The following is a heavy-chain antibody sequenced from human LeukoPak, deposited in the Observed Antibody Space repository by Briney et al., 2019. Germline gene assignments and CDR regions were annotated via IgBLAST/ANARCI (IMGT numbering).Heavy chain of an antibody. Sequence: GASVKVSCKASGYTFTSYTMHWMRQAPGQRLEWMGWINAGNGNTKYSQRFQGRVTLTRDTSITTAYMELSSLRSDDTAIYYCACLYQWQVSYYSHGMDVWGQGTTVTVSS. CDR2: INAGNGNT. V-gene: IGHV1-3*01. D-gene: IGHD6-19*01. J-gene: IGHJ6*02. CDR3: ACLYQWQVSYYSHGMDV. CDR1: GYTFTSYT.